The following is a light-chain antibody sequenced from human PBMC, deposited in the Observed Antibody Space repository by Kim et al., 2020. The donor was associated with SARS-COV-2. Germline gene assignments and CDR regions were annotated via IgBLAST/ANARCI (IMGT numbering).Light chain of an antibody. CDR3: NSRGSNDNVL. J-gene: IGLJ2*01. V-gene: IGLV3-19*01. Sequence: SSELTQDPAVSVALGQTVRITCQGDSLRSYYATWYQQKPGQAPIVVIYGKNNSPSGIPERFSGSSSGDTASLTITGTQAGDEADYYCNSRGSNDNVLFGG. CDR1: SLRSYY. CDR2: GKN.